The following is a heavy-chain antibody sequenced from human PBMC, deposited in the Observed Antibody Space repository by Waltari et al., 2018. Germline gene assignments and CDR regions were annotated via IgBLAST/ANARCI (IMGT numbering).Heavy chain of an antibody. CDR1: GFTFSSYS. V-gene: IGHV3-21*01. Sequence: EVQLVESGGGLVKPGGSLRLSCAASGFTFSSYSMNWFRQAPGKGLEWVSSISSSSSYIYYADSVKGRFTISRDNAKNSLYLQMNSLRAEDTAVYYCAGGGYSYGYLDYWGQGTLVTVSS. CDR3: AGGGYSYGYLDY. CDR2: ISSSSSYI. D-gene: IGHD5-18*01. J-gene: IGHJ4*02.